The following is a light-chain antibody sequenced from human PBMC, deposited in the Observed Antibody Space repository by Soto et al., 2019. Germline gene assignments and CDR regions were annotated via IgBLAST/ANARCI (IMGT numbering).Light chain of an antibody. CDR2: AAS. CDR3: QQSYKTPHT. V-gene: IGKV1-39*01. J-gene: IGKJ2*01. Sequence: NPVTQSPSPLFASVGGRVTITCPARQGRWPYLLWYQQRQGTAPKLLIYAASNLLSGVPSRFSGSGSGTNFTLTISSLQPEDFATYYCQQSYKTPHTFGQGTKLETK. CDR1: QGRWPY.